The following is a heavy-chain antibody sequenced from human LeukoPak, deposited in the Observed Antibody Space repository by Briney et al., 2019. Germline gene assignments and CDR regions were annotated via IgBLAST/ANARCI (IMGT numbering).Heavy chain of an antibody. V-gene: IGHV4-39*07. CDR3: ARAFDI. Sequence: PSETLSLTCTVSGGSISSSSYYWGWIRQPPGKGLEWIGTMYYSGNTYYNPSLKSRVTISVDTSKNQFSLKLSSVTAADTAVYYCARAFDIWGQGTMVTVSS. CDR2: MYYSGNT. CDR1: GGSISSSSYY. J-gene: IGHJ3*02.